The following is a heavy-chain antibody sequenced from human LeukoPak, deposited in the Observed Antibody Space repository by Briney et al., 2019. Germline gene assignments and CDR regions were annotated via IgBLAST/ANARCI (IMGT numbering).Heavy chain of an antibody. V-gene: IGHV1-18*01. CDR2: ISAYNGNT. CDR1: GYTFTNYG. Sequence: ASVKVSCKASGYTFTNYGISWVRQAPGQGLEWMGWISAYNGNTNYAQKLQGRVTMTTDTSTSTAYMELRSLRSDDTAVYYCARVVMGAVAGTEDYWGQGTLVTVSS. D-gene: IGHD6-19*01. CDR3: ARVVMGAVAGTEDY. J-gene: IGHJ4*02.